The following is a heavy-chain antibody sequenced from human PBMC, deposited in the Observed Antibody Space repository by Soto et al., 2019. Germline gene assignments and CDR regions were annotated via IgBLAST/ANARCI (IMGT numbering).Heavy chain of an antibody. CDR1: GFTFSSYG. CDR2: ISYDGTVR. Sequence: PGGSLRLSCAASGFTFSSYGMHWVRQAPGKGLEWVAVISYDGTVRYYADSVKGRFTISRDSSKNTLYLQMNSLRGEDTAVYYCAKRITAAGSIDYCGQGTLVPVSS. D-gene: IGHD6-13*01. V-gene: IGHV3-30*18. J-gene: IGHJ4*02. CDR3: AKRITAAGSIDY.